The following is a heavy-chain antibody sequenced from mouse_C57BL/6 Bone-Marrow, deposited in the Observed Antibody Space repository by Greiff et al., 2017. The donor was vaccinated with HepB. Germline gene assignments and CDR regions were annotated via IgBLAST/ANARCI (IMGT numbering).Heavy chain of an antibody. CDR3: ARWSYYEGGAMDY. D-gene: IGHD2-10*01. CDR2: IYPSDSET. V-gene: IGHV1-61*01. J-gene: IGHJ4*01. Sequence: QVQLKQPGAELVRPGSSVKLSCKASGYTFTSYWMDWVKQRPGQGLEWIGNIYPSDSETHYNQKFKDKATLTVDKSSSTAYMQLSSLTSEDSAVYYCARWSYYEGGAMDYWGQGTSVTVSS. CDR1: GYTFTSYW.